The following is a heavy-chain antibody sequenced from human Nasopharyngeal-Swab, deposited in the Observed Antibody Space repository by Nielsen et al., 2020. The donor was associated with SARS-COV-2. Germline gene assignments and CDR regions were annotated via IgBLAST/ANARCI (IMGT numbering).Heavy chain of an antibody. V-gene: IGHV2-26*01. CDR1: GFSLSNGRLG. D-gene: IGHD6-13*01. CDR2: IFSNDEK. J-gene: IGHJ6*02. CDR3: ARTLLAAGGYYYYGMDV. Sequence: SGPPLVTPTETLTLTCTVSGFSLSNGRLGVSWIRQPPGKALDCLAHIFSNDEKSYSTSLKTRLTISKDTYKSQVVLTMTNMDPVYTATYACARTLLAAGGYYYYGMDVRGQGTTVTVSS.